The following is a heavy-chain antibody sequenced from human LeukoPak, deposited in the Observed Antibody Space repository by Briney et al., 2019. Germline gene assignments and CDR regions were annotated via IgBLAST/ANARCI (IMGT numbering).Heavy chain of an antibody. CDR3: ERWGENKSLDY. D-gene: IGHD3-16*01. V-gene: IGHV3-33*01. Sequence: GGSLRLSCVPSGFTFSSHGMHWVRQAPAKGLEWGAVIWYDAREKYYADYVRGRFTISRDNSKNSMYLQMNSLRAEDTAVYSGERWGENKSLDYWGQGTVVTVSS. CDR2: IWYDAREK. J-gene: IGHJ4*02. CDR1: GFTFSSHG.